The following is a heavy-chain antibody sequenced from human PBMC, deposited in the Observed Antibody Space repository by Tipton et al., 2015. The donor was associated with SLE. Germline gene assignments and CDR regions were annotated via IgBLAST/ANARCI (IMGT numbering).Heavy chain of an antibody. CDR1: GASISSFSYY. V-gene: IGHV4-39*07. CDR2: IYYSGST. Sequence: LRLSCTVSGASISSFSYYWGWIRQPPGKGLEWIGSIYYSGSTYYNPSLKSRVTISVDTSKNQFSLKLSSVTAADTAVYYCASVLGDVWGKGTTVTVSS. CDR3: ASVLGDV. J-gene: IGHJ6*04.